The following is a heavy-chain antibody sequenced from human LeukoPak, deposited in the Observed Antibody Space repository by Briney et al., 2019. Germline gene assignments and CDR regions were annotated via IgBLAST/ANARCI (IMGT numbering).Heavy chain of an antibody. V-gene: IGHV1-2*02. CDR3: ARADRLDGGPYLIGP. CDR1: GYSFADYY. J-gene: IGHJ5*02. Sequence: ASVKVSCKTSGYSFADYYMHWVRQAPGQGLEWMGWINPNSGGTSSAQKFQGRVTMTRDTSITTVYMEVSWLTSDDTAIYYCARADRLDGGPYLIGPWGQGTLVTVSS. CDR2: INPNSGGT. D-gene: IGHD2-21*01.